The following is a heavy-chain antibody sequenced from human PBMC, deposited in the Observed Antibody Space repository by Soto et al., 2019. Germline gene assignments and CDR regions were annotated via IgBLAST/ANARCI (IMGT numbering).Heavy chain of an antibody. CDR1: IRSSSSY. V-gene: IGHV4-39*01. D-gene: IGHD2-8*01. J-gene: IGHJ5*02. CDR2: IYYSGST. Sequence: IRSSSSYWGWIRQPPGKGLERVGSIYYSGSTYYNPSLKSRVPISVDTSKNQFSLKLSSVTAADTAVYYCARRLYSNWFDPWGQGTLVTVSS. CDR3: ARRLYSNWFDP.